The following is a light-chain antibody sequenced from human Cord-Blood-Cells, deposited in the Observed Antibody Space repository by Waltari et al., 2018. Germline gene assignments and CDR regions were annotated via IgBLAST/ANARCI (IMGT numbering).Light chain of an antibody. CDR2: GAS. V-gene: IGKV3-20*01. CDR1: QSVSSSY. CDR3: QQYGSSPPYT. Sequence: EIVLTQSPGTLSLSPGERATLSCRASQSVSSSYLAWYQQKPGQAHRLLIYGASGRATGIPDRFSGSGSGTDFTLTIRRLEPEDFAVYYCQQYGSSPPYTFGQGTKLEIK. J-gene: IGKJ2*01.